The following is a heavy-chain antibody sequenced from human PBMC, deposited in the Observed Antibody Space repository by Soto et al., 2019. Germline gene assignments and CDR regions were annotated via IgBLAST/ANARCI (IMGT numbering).Heavy chain of an antibody. CDR2: INPDGSVG. J-gene: IGHJ4*02. CDR3: AGWGGHDYNY. V-gene: IGHV3-7*03. Sequence: EVQLLGSGGGVVHPGGFLRLSCIGSGFTFRTYWMNWVRQAPGMGLEWVANINPDGSVGTYVDSVKGRFTTSRDNAQNSLYLQMNSLRADDTAVYFCAGWGGHDYNYWGQGIPVTVSS. CDR1: GFTFRTYW. D-gene: IGHD3-16*01.